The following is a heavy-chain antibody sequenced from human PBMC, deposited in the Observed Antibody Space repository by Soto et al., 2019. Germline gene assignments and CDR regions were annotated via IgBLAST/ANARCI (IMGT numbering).Heavy chain of an antibody. Sequence: GGSLRLSCAASGFTFSSYLMHWVRQAPGKGLVWVSRIISDGSSTSYADSVQGRFTISRDNAKNTLYLQMNSLRSEDTAVYCCGREKEPGYVVVAGTSPYYYGMDVWGQGTTVNVSS. CDR1: GFTFSSYL. CDR3: GREKEPGYVVVAGTSPYYYGMDV. V-gene: IGHV3-74*01. CDR2: IISDGSST. J-gene: IGHJ6*02. D-gene: IGHD2-15*01.